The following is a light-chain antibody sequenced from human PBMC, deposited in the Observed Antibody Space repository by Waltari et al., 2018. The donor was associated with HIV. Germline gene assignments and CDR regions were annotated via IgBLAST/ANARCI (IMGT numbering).Light chain of an antibody. J-gene: IGKJ2*01. V-gene: IGKV3-20*01. Sequence: EIVLTQSPGTLSLSPGERAALSCRASQALSSNYLAGYRQIPGQAPKLLIFGASIRATGIPDRFSGSGSGTDFTLTISRLEPEDFAVYYCQQYVSPPYIFGQGTKVEIK. CDR1: QALSSNY. CDR2: GAS. CDR3: QQYVSPPYI.